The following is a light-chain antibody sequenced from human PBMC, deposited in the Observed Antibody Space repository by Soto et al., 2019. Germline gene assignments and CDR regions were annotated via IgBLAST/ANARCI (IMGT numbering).Light chain of an antibody. J-gene: IGKJ1*01. CDR2: AAS. V-gene: IGKV1-9*01. Sequence: IQLTQSPSSLSASVGDRVTITCRASQGISSYLAWYQQKPRKAPKLLIYAASTLQSGVPSRFSGSRSATDFALTISSLQPEDFATYYCQQLNSYPPTFDQGTKVEI. CDR1: QGISSY. CDR3: QQLNSYPPT.